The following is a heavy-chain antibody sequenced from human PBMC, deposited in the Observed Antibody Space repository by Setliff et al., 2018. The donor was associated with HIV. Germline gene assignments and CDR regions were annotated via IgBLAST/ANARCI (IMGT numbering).Heavy chain of an antibody. CDR3: ARSPSYSSSFSYYYYSMDV. CDR2: IYTSGST. CDR1: GGSISSFY. Sequence: PSETLSLTCTVSGGSISSFYWSWIRQPPGKGLEWIGYIYTSGSTNYNPSLKSRVAISVDTSKNQFSLKLSSVTAADTAVYYCARSPSYSSSFSYYYYSMDVWGQGTTVTVS. J-gene: IGHJ6*02. V-gene: IGHV4-4*09. D-gene: IGHD6-6*01.